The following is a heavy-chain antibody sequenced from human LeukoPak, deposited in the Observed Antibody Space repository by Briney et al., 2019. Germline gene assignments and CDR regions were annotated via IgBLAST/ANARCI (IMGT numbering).Heavy chain of an antibody. V-gene: IGHV3-21*01. J-gene: IGHJ4*02. CDR1: GFIFRTYT. CDR3: ARLSLGYCSSTICYNPDY. CDR2: ISSSGTKI. D-gene: IGHD2-2*02. Sequence: GGSLRLSCAASGFIFRTYTINWVRQAPGKGLEWVSSISSSGTKIYYADSVKGRFTISRDNAKNSVHLQMNSLRAEDTAVYYCARLSLGYCSSTICYNPDYWSQGTLVTVSS.